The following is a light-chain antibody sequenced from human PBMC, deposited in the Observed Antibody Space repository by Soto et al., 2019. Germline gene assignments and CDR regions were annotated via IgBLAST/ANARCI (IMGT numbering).Light chain of an antibody. CDR2: EVT. CDR3: SSYTSSSLDG. J-gene: IGLJ1*01. CDR1: SSDIGGHHF. V-gene: IGLV2-14*01. Sequence: QSPPTQPASVSGSPGQSITISCTGTSSDIGGHHFVSWYQQQSGKAPKLVIYEVTDRPSGVSDRLSGSKSGNPASLTISRLQPENEADYHCSSYTSSSLDGFGTGTKVTVL.